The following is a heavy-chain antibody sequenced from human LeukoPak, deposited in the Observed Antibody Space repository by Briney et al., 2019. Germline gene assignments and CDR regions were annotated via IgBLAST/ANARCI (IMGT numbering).Heavy chain of an antibody. CDR3: ARVSNWNKWDWNYVYYYGMDV. J-gene: IGHJ6*02. V-gene: IGHV1-69*05. CDR2: IIPIFGTA. Sequence: GSSVKVSCKASGGTFSSYAISWVRQAPGQGLEWMGGIIPIFGTANYAQKFQGRVTMTTDTSTSTAYMELRSLRSDDTAVYYCARVSNWNKWDWNYVYYYGMDVWGQGTTVTVSS. D-gene: IGHD1/OR15-1a*01. CDR1: GGTFSSYA.